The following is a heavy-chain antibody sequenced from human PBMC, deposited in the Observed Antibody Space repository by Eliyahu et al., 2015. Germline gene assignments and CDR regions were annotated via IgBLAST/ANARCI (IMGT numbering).Heavy chain of an antibody. CDR2: INHSGST. J-gene: IGHJ4*02. Sequence: QVQLQQWGAGLXKPSETLSXTXSXXGGSFSGYYWSWIRQPPGKGLEWIGEINHSGSTNYNPSLXSRVTISVDTSKNQFSLKLSSVTAADTAVYYCARGRWFGELLQWGQGTLVTVSS. V-gene: IGHV4-34*01. CDR1: GGSFSGYY. CDR3: ARGRWFGELLQ. D-gene: IGHD3-10*01.